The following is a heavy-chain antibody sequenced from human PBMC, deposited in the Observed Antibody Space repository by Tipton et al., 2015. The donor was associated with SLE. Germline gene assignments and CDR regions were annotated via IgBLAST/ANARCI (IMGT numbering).Heavy chain of an antibody. Sequence: TLSLTCDVTGYPISSAFYWGWIRQPPGKGLEWIGSIYHSGTTYYNPSLKSRVTMSVDTSKNHFSLKLSSVTAADTAVYYCARHDTNYGRNWFDPWGQGTLVTVSS. CDR2: IYHSGTT. V-gene: IGHV4-38-2*01. D-gene: IGHD2-8*01. J-gene: IGHJ5*02. CDR1: GYPISSAFY. CDR3: ARHDTNYGRNWFDP.